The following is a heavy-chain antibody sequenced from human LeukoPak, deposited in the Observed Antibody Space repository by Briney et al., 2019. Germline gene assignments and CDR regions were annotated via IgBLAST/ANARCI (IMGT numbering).Heavy chain of an antibody. J-gene: IGHJ3*02. CDR3: ARGRQGIAAADDAFDI. Sequence: SETLSLTCTVSGGSISSSSYYWGWIRQPPGKGLEWIGSIYYSGSTYCNPSLKSRVTISVDTSKNQFSLKLSSVTAADTAVYYCARGRQGIAAADDAFDIWGQGTMVTVSS. CDR1: GGSISSSSYY. CDR2: IYYSGST. D-gene: IGHD6-13*01. V-gene: IGHV4-39*07.